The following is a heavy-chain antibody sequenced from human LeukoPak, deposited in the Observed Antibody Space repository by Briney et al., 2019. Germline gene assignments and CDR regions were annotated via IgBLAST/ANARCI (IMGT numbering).Heavy chain of an antibody. CDR2: IYYSGST. CDR3: ARDQRGYSGYDLGYYYYGMDV. Sequence: SETLSLTCTVSGGSISSYYWSWIRQPPGKGPEWIGYIYYSGSTNYNPSLKSRVTISVDTSKNQFSLKLSSVTAADTAVYYCARDQRGYSGYDLGYYYYGMDVWGQGTTVTVSS. CDR1: GGSISSYY. J-gene: IGHJ6*02. D-gene: IGHD5-12*01. V-gene: IGHV4-59*01.